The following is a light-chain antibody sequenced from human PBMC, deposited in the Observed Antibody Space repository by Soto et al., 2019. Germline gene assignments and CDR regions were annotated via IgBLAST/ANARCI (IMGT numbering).Light chain of an antibody. Sequence: EIVLTQSPGTLSLSPGERATLSCRASQSVSSSYLAWYQQKPGQAPRRLIYGVSTRATGIPDRFSGSGSGTDFTLTISRLEPEDFALYYCQQYGSSPYTFGQGTKLEIK. J-gene: IGKJ2*01. CDR2: GVS. CDR1: QSVSSSY. CDR3: QQYGSSPYT. V-gene: IGKV3-20*01.